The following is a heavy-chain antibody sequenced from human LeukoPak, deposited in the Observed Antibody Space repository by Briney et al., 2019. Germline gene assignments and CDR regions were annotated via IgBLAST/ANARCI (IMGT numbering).Heavy chain of an antibody. CDR3: AKDQGSGPFDY. CDR2: ISYDGSNK. Sequence: PGGSLRLSCAASGFTFSSYGMHWVRQAPGKGLEWVAVISYDGSNKYYADSVKGRFTISIDNSKNTLYLQMNSLRAEDTAVYYCAKDQGSGPFDYWGQGTLVTVSS. D-gene: IGHD2-15*01. CDR1: GFTFSSYG. V-gene: IGHV3-30*18. J-gene: IGHJ4*02.